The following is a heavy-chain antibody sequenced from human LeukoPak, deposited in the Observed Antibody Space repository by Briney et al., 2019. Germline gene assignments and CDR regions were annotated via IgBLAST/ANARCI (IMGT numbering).Heavy chain of an antibody. J-gene: IGHJ4*02. Sequence: ASVKVSCKASGYTFTDVYIHWVRQAPGQGLEWIGRINPDSGGTNSAQKFQGRVTMTRNTSISTAYIELSSLRSDDTAVYYCARAKEQTIAARYFDYWGQGTLVTVSS. CDR2: INPDSGGT. V-gene: IGHV1-2*06. CDR3: ARAKEQTIAARYFDY. CDR1: GYTFTDVY. D-gene: IGHD6-6*01.